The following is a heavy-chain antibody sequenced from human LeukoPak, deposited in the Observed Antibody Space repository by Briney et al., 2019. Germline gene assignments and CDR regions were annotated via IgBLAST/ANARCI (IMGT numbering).Heavy chain of an antibody. D-gene: IGHD2-15*01. CDR2: ISGSGGST. Sequence: GGSLRLSCAASGFTFSSYAMSWVRQAPGKGLEWVSAISGSGGSTYYADSVKGRFTISRDNSKNTLYLQMNSLRAEVTAVYYCAKGDGQQRMKDFDYWGQGTLVTVSS. CDR3: AKGDGQQRMKDFDY. CDR1: GFTFSSYA. J-gene: IGHJ4*02. V-gene: IGHV3-23*01.